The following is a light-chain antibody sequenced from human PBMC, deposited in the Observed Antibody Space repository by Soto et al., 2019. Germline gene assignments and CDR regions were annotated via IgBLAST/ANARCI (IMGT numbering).Light chain of an antibody. Sequence: EIVLTQSPATLSLSPGERATLSCRASQSVSSYLAWYQQKPGQAPRLLIYDASTRATGIPARFSGSGSGTDFTLTIRSLEPEDFAVYYCQQRSNWTPVTFGQGTRLEIK. J-gene: IGKJ5*01. CDR1: QSVSSY. CDR3: QQRSNWTPVT. CDR2: DAS. V-gene: IGKV3-11*01.